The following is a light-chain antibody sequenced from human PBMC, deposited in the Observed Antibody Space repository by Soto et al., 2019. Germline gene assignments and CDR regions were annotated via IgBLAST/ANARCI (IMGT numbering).Light chain of an antibody. V-gene: IGLV2-14*01. Sequence: QSVLTQPASVSGSPGQSITISFTGTASDVGGYNYVSWYQQHPGKAPKLMIHAVSNRPSGISSRFSGSKSGNTASLTISGLHSEEEADYFCCSYTSRTTYVFGTGTKLTV. J-gene: IGLJ1*01. CDR2: AVS. CDR1: ASDVGGYNY. CDR3: CSYTSRTTYV.